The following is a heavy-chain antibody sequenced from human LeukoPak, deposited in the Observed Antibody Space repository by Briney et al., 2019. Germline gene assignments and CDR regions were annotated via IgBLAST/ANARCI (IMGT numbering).Heavy chain of an antibody. J-gene: IGHJ6*03. V-gene: IGHV1-46*01. CDR2: INPGGGST. CDR1: GYTFTSYY. D-gene: IGHD5-12*01. Sequence: GASVKVSCKASGYTFTSYYTHWVRQAPGQGLEWMGIINPGGGSTSYAQKFQGRVTMTRDMSTSTVYMELSSLRSEDTAVYYCARCHIVATVSYMDVWGKGTTVTVSS. CDR3: ARCHIVATVSYMDV.